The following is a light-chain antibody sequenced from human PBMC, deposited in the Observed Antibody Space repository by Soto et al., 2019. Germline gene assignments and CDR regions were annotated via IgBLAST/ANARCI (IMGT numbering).Light chain of an antibody. CDR3: GSWDSSLSAYV. Sequence: QSVLTQSPSASGTPGQRITIYCSGSTSSIGSNAVNWYQQFPGTAPTFLIYNDDQRPSGVPDRFSGSKSGTSASQGITGFQTGDEADYYCGSWDSSLSAYVFGTGTKV. V-gene: IGLV1-44*01. CDR2: NDD. J-gene: IGLJ1*01. CDR1: TSSIGSNA.